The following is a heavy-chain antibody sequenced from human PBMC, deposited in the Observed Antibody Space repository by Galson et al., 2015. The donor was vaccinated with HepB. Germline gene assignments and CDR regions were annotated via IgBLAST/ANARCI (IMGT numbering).Heavy chain of an antibody. Sequence: SLRLSCAASGFTFSSYGMHWVRQAPGKGLEWVAVISYDGSNKYYADSVKGRFTISRDNSKNTLYLQMNSLRAEDTAVYYCAKTGDSSSFYWGQGTLVTVSS. V-gene: IGHV3-30*18. D-gene: IGHD6-6*01. CDR1: GFTFSSYG. J-gene: IGHJ4*02. CDR3: AKTGDSSSFY. CDR2: ISYDGSNK.